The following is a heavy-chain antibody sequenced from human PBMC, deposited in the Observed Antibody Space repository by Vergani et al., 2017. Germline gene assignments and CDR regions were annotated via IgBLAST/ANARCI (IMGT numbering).Heavy chain of an antibody. J-gene: IGHJ2*01. CDR1: GFTLSACG. V-gene: IGHV3-21*01. D-gene: IGHD3-16*01. CDR2: ISGRGDYI. CDR3: VKDNDYDADGPFDL. Sequence: EVQLVESGGGLVRPGGALRLSCVGSGFTLSACGMTWVRQAPGKGLEWVSSISGRGDYIYYADSVKGRFTISRDNAKSSLFLQMNSLRVEDTGLYYCVKDNDYDADGPFDLWGRGTLVTVSS.